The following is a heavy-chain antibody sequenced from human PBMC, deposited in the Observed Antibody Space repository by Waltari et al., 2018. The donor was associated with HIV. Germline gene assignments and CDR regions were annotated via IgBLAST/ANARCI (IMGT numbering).Heavy chain of an antibody. V-gene: IGHV3-7*04. CDR1: GFTFSSYW. J-gene: IGHJ4*02. D-gene: IGHD3-10*01. CDR3: ARGGFYGSGSKVN. CDR2: IKQDGSEK. Sequence: EVQLVESGGGLVQPGGSLRLSCAASGFTFSSYWMSWVRQGPGEGLEWVGNIKQDGSEKYYVDAVNGRFTISRDNAENSLYLQMNSLRAEDTAVYYCARGGFYGSGSKVNWGQGTLVTVSS.